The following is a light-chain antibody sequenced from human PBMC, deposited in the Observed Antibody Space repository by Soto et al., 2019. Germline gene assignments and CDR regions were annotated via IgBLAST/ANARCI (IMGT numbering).Light chain of an antibody. CDR3: RTWYNSLSAVL. Sequence: QSVLTQPPSVSAAPGQRVTISCSGSGSNVGHNYVSWYQQFPGTAPRLLIYDNNKRPSGIPYRFSASKSGTSATLDIAGLQTGDEDDYYCRTWYNSLSAVLFGGGSKLTVL. J-gene: IGLJ3*02. V-gene: IGLV1-51*01. CDR2: DNN. CDR1: GSNVGHNY.